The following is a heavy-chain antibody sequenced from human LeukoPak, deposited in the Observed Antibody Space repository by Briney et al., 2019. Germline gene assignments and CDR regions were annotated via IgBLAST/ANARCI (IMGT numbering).Heavy chain of an antibody. CDR1: GFTFSSYW. Sequence: QPGGSLRLSCAASGFTFSSYWMHWVRQAPGKGLVWVSRINSDGSSTSYADSVKGRFTISRDNAKNTLYLQMNSLRAEDTAVYYCARGLSYYDFWSGYSYYYYMDVWGKGTTVTVSS. V-gene: IGHV3-74*01. J-gene: IGHJ6*03. D-gene: IGHD3-3*01. CDR3: ARGLSYYDFWSGYSYYYYMDV. CDR2: INSDGSST.